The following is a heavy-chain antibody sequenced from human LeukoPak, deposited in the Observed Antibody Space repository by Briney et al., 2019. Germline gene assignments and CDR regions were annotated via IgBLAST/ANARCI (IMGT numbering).Heavy chain of an antibody. CDR2: IYYSGST. V-gene: IGHV4-59*01. J-gene: IGHJ4*02. CDR3: ARGGGYFDY. CDR1: GGSISRYY. D-gene: IGHD3-16*01. Sequence: SETLSLTCTVSGGSISRYYWSWFRQPPGKGLERIGYIYYSGSTNCNPSLESRVTISVDTSNNQFSLRLSSVTAADTAVYYCARGGGYFDYWGQGTLVTVSS.